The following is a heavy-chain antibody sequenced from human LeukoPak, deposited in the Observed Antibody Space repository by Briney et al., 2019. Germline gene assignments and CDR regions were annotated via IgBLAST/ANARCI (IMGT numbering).Heavy chain of an antibody. CDR2: TQYDGNYN. Sequence: QPGGSLRLSCAASGFTFSNYGMHWVRQAPGKGLEWVAFTQYDGNYNKYADSVKGRFTISRDNSKNTMFLQMNSLRPEDTAVYFCAKDRAMQGYYDSTGYYGNFYCVDVWGKGTTVIVSS. CDR1: GFTFSNYG. CDR3: AKDRAMQGYYDSTGYYGNFYCVDV. V-gene: IGHV3-30*02. J-gene: IGHJ6*03. D-gene: IGHD3-22*01.